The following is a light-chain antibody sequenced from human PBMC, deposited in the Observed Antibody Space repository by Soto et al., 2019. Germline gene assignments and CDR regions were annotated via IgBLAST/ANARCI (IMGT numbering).Light chain of an antibody. CDR2: SNN. Sequence: QLVLTQPPSASGTPGQRVTISCSGSSSNIGRNTVNWYQQLPGMAPKLLIYSNNHRPSGVPDRFSGSNSGTSASLAISGLQSEDEADYYCAAWDDSLNGYVVFGGGTKLTVL. J-gene: IGLJ2*01. V-gene: IGLV1-44*01. CDR3: AAWDDSLNGYVV. CDR1: SSNIGRNT.